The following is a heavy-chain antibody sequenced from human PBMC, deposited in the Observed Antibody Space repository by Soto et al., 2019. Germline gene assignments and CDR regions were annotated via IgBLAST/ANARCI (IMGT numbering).Heavy chain of an antibody. Sequence: QVQLVESGGGVVQPGRSLRLSCAASGFTFSSYAMHWVRQAPGKGLEWVAVIWYDGSKKYYADSVKGRFTVARDDSKNTLSLQMNSLRVEDTAVYYCARDPGYSGFDFDYWGQGTLVTVSS. V-gene: IGHV3-33*01. CDR2: IWYDGSKK. J-gene: IGHJ4*02. CDR1: GFTFSSYA. D-gene: IGHD5-12*01. CDR3: ARDPGYSGFDFDY.